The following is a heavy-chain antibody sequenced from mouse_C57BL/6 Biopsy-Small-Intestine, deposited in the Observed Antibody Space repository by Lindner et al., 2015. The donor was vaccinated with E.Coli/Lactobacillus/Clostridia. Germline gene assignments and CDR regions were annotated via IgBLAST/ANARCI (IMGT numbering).Heavy chain of an antibody. CDR1: GFTFSDYG. D-gene: IGHD2-3*01. CDR2: ISSGSSTI. CDR3: ARPGGYYAWFAY. J-gene: IGHJ3*01. Sequence: VQLQESGGGLVKPGGSLKLSCAASGFTFSDYGMHWVRQAPEKGLEWVAYISSGSSTIYYADTVKGRFTISRDNAKNTLFLQMTSLRSEDTATYYCARPGGYYAWFAYWGQGTLVTVSA. V-gene: IGHV5-17*01.